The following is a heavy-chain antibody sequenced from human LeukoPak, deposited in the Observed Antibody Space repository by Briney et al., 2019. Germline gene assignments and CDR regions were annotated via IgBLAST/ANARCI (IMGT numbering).Heavy chain of an antibody. J-gene: IGHJ5*02. CDR2: IIPIFGTA. CDR1: GGTFSSYA. Sequence: EASVKVSCKASGGTFSSYAISWVQQAPGQGLEWMGGIIPIFGTANYAQKFQGRVTMTRDMSTSTVYMELSSLTSEDTAVYSCARALPHRRLMDTTMNQHWFDPWGQGTLVTVSS. V-gene: IGHV1-69*05. CDR3: ARALPHRRLMDTTMNQHWFDP. D-gene: IGHD5-18*01.